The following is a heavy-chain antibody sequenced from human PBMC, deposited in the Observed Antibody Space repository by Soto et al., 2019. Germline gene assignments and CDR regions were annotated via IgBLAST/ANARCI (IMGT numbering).Heavy chain of an antibody. CDR1: SGSISPYY. J-gene: IGHJ3*02. V-gene: IGHV4-4*07. Sequence: QVQLQESGPGLVKPSETLSLTCTVSSGSISPYYWSWLRQPAGKGLEWIGRIYSSGDANYNPSLESRVTMSVDMSKNQFSLKLVSVTAADTAVYFCAIDLYGDYGACDIWGHGTMVTVSS. D-gene: IGHD4-17*01. CDR3: AIDLYGDYGACDI. CDR2: IYSSGDA.